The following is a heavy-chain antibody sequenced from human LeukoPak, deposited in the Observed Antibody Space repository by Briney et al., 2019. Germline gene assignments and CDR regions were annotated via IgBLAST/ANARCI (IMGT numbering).Heavy chain of an antibody. CDR1: GGYISSSSYY. J-gene: IGHJ3*02. CDR2: TSYTGIT. Sequence: SETLSLTCTVSGGYISSSSYYWGWIRQPPGKGLAWIGSTSYTGITNYNPSLKSRVTISVDTSKNQFSLKLSSVTAADTAVYYCARTDRYYYDRRAFDIWGQGTMVTVSS. D-gene: IGHD3-22*01. CDR3: ARTDRYYYDRRAFDI. V-gene: IGHV4-39*07.